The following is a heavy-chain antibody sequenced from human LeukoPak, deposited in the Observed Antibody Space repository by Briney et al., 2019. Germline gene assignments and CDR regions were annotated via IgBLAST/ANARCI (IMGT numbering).Heavy chain of an antibody. J-gene: IGHJ5*02. CDR3: ARRRMVRGPNWFDP. D-gene: IGHD3-10*01. Sequence: ASVKVSCKASGYTFTSYDINWVRQATGQGLEWMGWMNPNSGNTGYAQKFQGRVTMTRNTSISTAYMELSSLRSEDTAVYYCARRRMVRGPNWFDPWGQGTLVTVSS. V-gene: IGHV1-8*01. CDR1: GYTFTSYD. CDR2: MNPNSGNT.